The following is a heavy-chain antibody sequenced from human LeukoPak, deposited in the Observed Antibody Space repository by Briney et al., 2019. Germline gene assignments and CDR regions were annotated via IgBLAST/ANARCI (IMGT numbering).Heavy chain of an antibody. CDR1: GYTFTSYY. V-gene: IGHV1-2*02. D-gene: IGHD3-22*01. CDR2: INPNSGGT. J-gene: IGHJ4*02. Sequence: ASVKVSCKASGYTFTSYYMHWVRQAPGQGLEWMGWINPNSGGTNYAQKFQGRVTMTRDTSISTAYMELSRLRSDDTAVYYCARDGYYYDSSGYYAEWGQGTLVTVSS. CDR3: ARDGYYYDSSGYYAE.